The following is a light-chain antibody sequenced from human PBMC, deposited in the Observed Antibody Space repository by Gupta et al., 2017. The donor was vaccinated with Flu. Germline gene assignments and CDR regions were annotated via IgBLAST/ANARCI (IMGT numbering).Light chain of an antibody. CDR3: QQANSFPFT. CDR1: QGISSW. Sequence: GDRVTITCRASQGISSWVAWYQQRPGKAPKLLIYAASTLQSGVPSRFSGSGSGTDFTLTISSLQPEDFATYYCQQANSFPFTFGQGTQLEMK. V-gene: IGKV1D-12*01. J-gene: IGKJ2*01. CDR2: AAS.